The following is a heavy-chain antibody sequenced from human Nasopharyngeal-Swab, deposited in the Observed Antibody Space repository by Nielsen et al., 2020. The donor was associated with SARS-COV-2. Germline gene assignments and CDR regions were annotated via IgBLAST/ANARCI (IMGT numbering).Heavy chain of an antibody. V-gene: IGHV4-61*10. D-gene: IGHD5-24*01. J-gene: IGHJ6*02. CDR1: GGSISSGGYF. Sequence: SETLSLTCTVSGGSISSGGYFWSWVRRPAGKGLEWIGEINHNERTNYNPSLKSRIAMLVDTSNNQVSLKVSSVSAGDTAVYYCARAGRVGDAYTGLDVWGQGTTVTVSS. CDR3: ARAGRVGDAYTGLDV. CDR2: INHNERT.